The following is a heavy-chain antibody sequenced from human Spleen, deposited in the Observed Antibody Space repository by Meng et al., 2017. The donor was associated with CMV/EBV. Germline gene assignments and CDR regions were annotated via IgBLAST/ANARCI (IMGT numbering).Heavy chain of an antibody. J-gene: IGHJ3*01. D-gene: IGHD3-3*01. V-gene: IGHV3-30*14. CDR1: GFTFSSYA. CDR3: ARAYYTDAFDL. CDR2: ISYDGSNK. Sequence: GESLKISCAASGFTFSSYALHWVRQAPGKGLEWVAVISYDGSNKYCADSVKGRFIISRDNSKDTVYLQMSSLRVADSAVHYCARAYYTDAFDLWGQGTVVTVSS.